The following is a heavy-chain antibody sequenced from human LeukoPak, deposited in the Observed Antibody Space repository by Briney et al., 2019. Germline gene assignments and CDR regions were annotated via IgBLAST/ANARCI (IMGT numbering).Heavy chain of an antibody. D-gene: IGHD3-10*01. Sequence: SETLSLTCTVSGYSISSSYYWGWIRQPPGKGLEWIGSIYYSGSTYYNPSLKSRVTISVDTSKNQFSLKLSSVTAADTAVYYCARHYYGSGGTYYFDYWGQGTLVTVSS. CDR3: ARHYYGSGGTYYFDY. V-gene: IGHV4-39*01. CDR1: GYSISSSYY. J-gene: IGHJ4*02. CDR2: IYYSGST.